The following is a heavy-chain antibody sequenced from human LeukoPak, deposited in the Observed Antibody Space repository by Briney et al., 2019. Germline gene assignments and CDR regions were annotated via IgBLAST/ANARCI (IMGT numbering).Heavy chain of an antibody. CDR2: IKQDGSDK. Sequence: GGSLRLSCAASGFPFSSYWMSWVRQAPGAGLEWVANIKQDGSDKYYVDSVRGRFIISRDNAKNSLYLQMNSLRAEDTAVYYCARDLMTAARTYYYYYMDVWGKGTTVTVSS. CDR1: GFPFSSYW. V-gene: IGHV3-7*01. D-gene: IGHD6-13*01. CDR3: ARDLMTAARTYYYYYMDV. J-gene: IGHJ6*03.